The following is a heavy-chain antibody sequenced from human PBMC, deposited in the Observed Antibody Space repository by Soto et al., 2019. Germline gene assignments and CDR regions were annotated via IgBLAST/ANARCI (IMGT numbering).Heavy chain of an antibody. D-gene: IGHD3-22*01. CDR3: ARDRVESGYPEYFQH. J-gene: IGHJ1*01. CDR1: GFTVSSNY. V-gene: IGHV3-53*01. Sequence: GGSLRLSCAASGFTVSSNYMSWVRQAPGKGLEWVSVIYSGGSTYYADSVKGRFTISRDNSKNALYLQMNSLRAEDTAVYYCARDRVESGYPEYFQHWGQGTLVTVSS. CDR2: IYSGGST.